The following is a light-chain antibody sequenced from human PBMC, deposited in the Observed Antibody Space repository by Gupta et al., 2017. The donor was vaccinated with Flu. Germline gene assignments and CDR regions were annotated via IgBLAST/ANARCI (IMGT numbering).Light chain of an antibody. Sequence: QSALTQPASVSGSPGQSITISRTGTSSDIGAYNYVSWYQQHPNKAPKLMIYEVSNRPSGVSNRFSGSKSGNTASLTISGLQADDEADYYCGSYTGSGTVFGGGTKVAVL. CDR1: SSDIGAYNY. V-gene: IGLV2-14*01. J-gene: IGLJ3*02. CDR2: EVS. CDR3: GSYTGSGTV.